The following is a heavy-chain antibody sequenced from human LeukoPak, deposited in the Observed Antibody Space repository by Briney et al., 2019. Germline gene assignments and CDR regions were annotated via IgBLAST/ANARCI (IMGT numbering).Heavy chain of an antibody. D-gene: IGHD5-18*01. V-gene: IGHV7-4-1*02. CDR3: ARGDRPSYGSLYYYYGMDV. J-gene: IGHJ6*02. CDR2: INTNTGNP. CDR1: GYTFTSYA. Sequence: GASVTVSCTASGYTFTSYAMNWVRQAPGQGLEWMGWINTNTGNPTYAQGFTGRFVFSLDTSVSTAYLQISSLKAEDTAVYYCARGDRPSYGSLYYYYGMDVWGQGTTVTVSS.